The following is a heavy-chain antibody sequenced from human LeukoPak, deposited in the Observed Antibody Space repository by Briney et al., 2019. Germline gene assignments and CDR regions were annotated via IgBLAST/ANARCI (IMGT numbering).Heavy chain of an antibody. Sequence: ASVKVSCKASGYTFTSYYMHWVRQAPGQGLEWMGGIIPIFGTANYAQKFQGRVTITADKSTSTAYMELSSLRSEDTAVYYCASNRIVATINYFDYWGQGTLVTVSS. D-gene: IGHD5-12*01. CDR1: GYTFTSYY. J-gene: IGHJ4*02. CDR2: IIPIFGTA. V-gene: IGHV1-69*06. CDR3: ASNRIVATINYFDY.